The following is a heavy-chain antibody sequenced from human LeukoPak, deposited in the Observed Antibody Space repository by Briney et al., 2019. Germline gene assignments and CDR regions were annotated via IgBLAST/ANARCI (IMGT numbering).Heavy chain of an antibody. CDR3: AKYFATSGYAFDM. D-gene: IGHD3-9*01. Sequence: GGSLRLYCAASGFTFRSYAMSWVRQAPGKGLEWVSAISGSGGSTYYADSVKGRFTISRDNSKNTLYLQMNSLRAEDTAVYYCAKYFATSGYAFDMWGQGTMVTVSS. V-gene: IGHV3-23*01. CDR2: ISGSGGST. CDR1: GFTFRSYA. J-gene: IGHJ3*02.